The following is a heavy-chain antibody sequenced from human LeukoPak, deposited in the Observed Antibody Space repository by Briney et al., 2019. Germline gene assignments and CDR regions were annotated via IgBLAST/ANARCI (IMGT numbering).Heavy chain of an antibody. D-gene: IGHD3-10*01. V-gene: IGHV4-4*07. CDR1: GGSIRNLY. Sequence: SETLSLTCSVSGGSIRNLYLSWIRQPAGKGLEWIGRIYVSGSIDYNPSLRSRVTMSVDTSKNQLSLRVRSVTAADTGVYYCARDSGTTGEVKFDPWGQGTLVTVSS. CDR2: IYVSGSI. CDR3: ARDSGTTGEVKFDP. J-gene: IGHJ5*02.